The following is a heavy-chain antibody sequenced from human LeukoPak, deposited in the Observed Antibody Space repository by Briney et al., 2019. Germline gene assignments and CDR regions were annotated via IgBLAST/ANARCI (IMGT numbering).Heavy chain of an antibody. CDR2: TSSGGDYT. J-gene: IGHJ5*01. CDR3: AKDRPNYYESNGHYYRRDGDS. V-gene: IGHV3-23*01. D-gene: IGHD3-22*01. CDR1: GFTFSIYA. Sequence: GGSLRLSCDASGFTFSIYAMSWVRQAPGKGLEWVSSTSSGGDYTYYAGSAKGRFTISRDNSKNTLYLQMNSLRAEDTATYYCAKDRPNYYESNGHYYRRDGDSWGQGTLVTVSS.